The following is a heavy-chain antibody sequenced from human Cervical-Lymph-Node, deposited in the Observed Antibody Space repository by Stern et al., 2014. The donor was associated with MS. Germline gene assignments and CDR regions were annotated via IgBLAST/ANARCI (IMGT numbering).Heavy chain of an antibody. V-gene: IGHV4-31*03. J-gene: IGHJ3*02. D-gene: IGHD4-17*01. CDR2: IHYSGST. CDR3: ASANYGDSGVAFDI. CDR1: GGSISSGGYY. Sequence: QVQLQESGPGLVKPSQTLSLTCTVSGGSISSGGYYWSWIRQHPGKGLEWIGYIHYSGSTYYNPSLKSRVTISLDASKNQFSLNLTSVTAADTAVYSCASANYGDSGVAFDIWGQGTVVTVSS.